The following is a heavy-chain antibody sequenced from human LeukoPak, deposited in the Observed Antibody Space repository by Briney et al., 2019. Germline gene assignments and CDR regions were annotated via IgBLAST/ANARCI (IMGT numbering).Heavy chain of an antibody. D-gene: IGHD6-13*01. CDR2: INSDGSTT. CDR1: GFTFSSYW. J-gene: IGHJ4*02. V-gene: IGHV3-74*01. CDR3: ARVYSSTIRYFDY. Sequence: GGSLRLSCAASGFTFSSYWMHWVRQAPGKGLVWVSRINSDGSTTSYADSVKGRFTISRDNAKNTLYLQMNSLRAEDTAVYYCARVYSSTIRYFDYWGQGTLVTVSS.